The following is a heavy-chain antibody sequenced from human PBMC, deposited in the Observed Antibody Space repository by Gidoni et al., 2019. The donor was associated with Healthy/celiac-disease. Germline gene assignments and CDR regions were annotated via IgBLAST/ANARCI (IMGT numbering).Heavy chain of an antibody. CDR2: IKQDGSEK. J-gene: IGHJ4*02. CDR3: ARDHGYSSSWYDGDY. CDR1: GFTFSSYW. Sequence: EVQLVESGGGLVQPGGSLRLSCAASGFTFSSYWMSWVRQAPGKGLEWVANIKQDGSEKYYVDSVKGRFTISRDNAKNSLYLQMNSLRAEDTAVYYCARDHGYSSSWYDGDYWGQGTLVTVSS. V-gene: IGHV3-7*01. D-gene: IGHD6-13*01.